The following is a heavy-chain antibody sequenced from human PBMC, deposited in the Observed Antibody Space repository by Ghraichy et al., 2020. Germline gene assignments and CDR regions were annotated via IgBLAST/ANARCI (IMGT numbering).Heavy chain of an antibody. Sequence: GESLNISCSASGFTFSSYAMHWVRQAPGKELEYVSAINSNGLNTFYAESVKGRFTISRDNSENTLCLQMSSLRVEDTAVYYCVKPRLYSSSWYFDLWGRGTLVAVSS. CDR2: INSNGLNT. V-gene: IGHV3-64D*06. D-gene: IGHD6-19*01. CDR3: VKPRLYSSSWYFDL. CDR1: GFTFSSYA. J-gene: IGHJ2*01.